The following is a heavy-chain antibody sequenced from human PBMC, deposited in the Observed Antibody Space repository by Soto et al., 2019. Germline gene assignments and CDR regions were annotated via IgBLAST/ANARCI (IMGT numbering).Heavy chain of an antibody. CDR3: ASRLYSGYEADYGAFDY. V-gene: IGHV4-59*01. CDR2: IYYSGST. J-gene: IGHJ4*02. D-gene: IGHD5-12*01. Sequence: TEALCVTCTVSGRSISIYYWSWIRQPPGTGLEWIGYIYYSGSTNYNPSLKSRVSISVDTSKNQFSLKLRSVTAADTAVYYCASRLYSGYEADYGAFDYWGRGTLVTVSS. CDR1: GRSISIYY.